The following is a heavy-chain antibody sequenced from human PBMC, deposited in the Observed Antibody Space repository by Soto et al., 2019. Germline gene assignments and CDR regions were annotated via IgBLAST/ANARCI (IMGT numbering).Heavy chain of an antibody. V-gene: IGHV1-18*01. Sequence: QVQLVQSGAEVKKPGASVKVSCKASGYTFTSYGISWVRQAPGQGLEWMGWISAYNGNTNYAQKLKGRVTMTTDTATSTAYMELRSLRSDDTAVYYCARASQWQQVATISDYWGQGTLVTVSS. D-gene: IGHD5-12*01. CDR2: ISAYNGNT. CDR3: ARASQWQQVATISDY. CDR1: GYTFTSYG. J-gene: IGHJ4*02.